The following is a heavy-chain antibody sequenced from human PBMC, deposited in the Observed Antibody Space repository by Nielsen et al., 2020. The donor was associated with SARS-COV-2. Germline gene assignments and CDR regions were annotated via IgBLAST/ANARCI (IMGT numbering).Heavy chain of an antibody. D-gene: IGHD3-10*01. Sequence: ASVKVSCKASGYTFTSYGIGWVRQAPGQGLEWMEWISAYNGNTNYAQKLQGRVTMTTDTSTSTAYMELRSLRSDDTAVYYCARGHYYAERMDVWGQGTTVTVSS. V-gene: IGHV1-18*01. CDR2: ISAYNGNT. J-gene: IGHJ6*02. CDR3: ARGHYYAERMDV. CDR1: GYTFTSYG.